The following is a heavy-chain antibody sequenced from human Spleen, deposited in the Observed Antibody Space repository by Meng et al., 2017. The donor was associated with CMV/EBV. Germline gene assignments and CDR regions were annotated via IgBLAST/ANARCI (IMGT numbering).Heavy chain of an antibody. Sequence: SLKISCAASGFTLSAYNMHWVRQAPGKGLEWVSSISSSSSYIFYAASVRGRFSVSRDNAKNSLYLQMNSLRAEDTALYYCASMPAQTGEVDLWGQGTLVTVSS. D-gene: IGHD7-27*01. CDR2: ISSSSSYI. V-gene: IGHV3-21*01. CDR3: ASMPAQTGEVDL. J-gene: IGHJ4*02. CDR1: GFTLSAYN.